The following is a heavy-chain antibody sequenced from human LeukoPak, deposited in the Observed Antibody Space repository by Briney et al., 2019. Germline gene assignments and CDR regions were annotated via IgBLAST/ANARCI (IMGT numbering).Heavy chain of an antibody. J-gene: IGHJ4*02. V-gene: IGHV4-59*08. CDR2: IYYSGST. D-gene: IGHD6-19*01. CDR1: GGSISSYY. Sequence: PSETLSLTCTVSGGSISSYYWSWIRQPPGKGLEWIGNIYYSGSTNYNPSLKSRVTISVDTSKNQFSLKLSSVTAADTAVYYCARHSGYSSGWFDFGYFDYWGQGTLVTVSS. CDR3: ARHSGYSSGWFDFGYFDY.